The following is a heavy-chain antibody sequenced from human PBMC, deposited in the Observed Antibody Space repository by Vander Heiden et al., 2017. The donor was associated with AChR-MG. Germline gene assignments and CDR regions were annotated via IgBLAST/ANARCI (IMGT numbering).Heavy chain of an antibody. CDR3: AKRYIVATTPPLNYAFDI. V-gene: IGHV3-23*01. CDR2: ISGSGGTA. J-gene: IGHJ3*02. D-gene: IGHD5-12*01. Sequence: EVQLLESGGGLVQPGGSLRLSCAASGLTFSSYAMSWVRQGPGKGLEWVSVISGSGGTAYYADSVKGRFTISRDNSKNTLYLQMSTLRAEDTAVYYCAKRYIVATTPPLNYAFDIWGQGTMVIVSS. CDR1: GLTFSSYA.